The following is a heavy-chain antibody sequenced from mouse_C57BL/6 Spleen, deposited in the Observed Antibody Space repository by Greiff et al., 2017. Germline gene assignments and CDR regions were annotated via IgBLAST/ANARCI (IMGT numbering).Heavy chain of an antibody. CDR2: ISSGGDYI. CDR3: TRDRGYFDY. D-gene: IGHD2-14*01. J-gene: IGHJ2*01. V-gene: IGHV5-9-1*02. Sequence: EVNVVESGEGLVKPGGSLKLSCAASGFTFSSYAMSWVRQTPEKRLEWVAYISSGGDYIYYADTVKGRVTISRDNARNTLYLQMSSLKSEDTAMYYCTRDRGYFDYWGQGTTLTVSA. CDR1: GFTFSSYA.